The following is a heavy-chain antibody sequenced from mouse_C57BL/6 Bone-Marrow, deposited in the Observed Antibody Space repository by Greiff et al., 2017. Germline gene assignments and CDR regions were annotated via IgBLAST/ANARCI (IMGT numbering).Heavy chain of an antibody. CDR2: IDPEPGGT. Sequence: QVQLKESGAELVRPGASVTLSCKASGYTFTDYEMHWVKQTPVHGLEWIGAIDPEPGGTAYNQKFKGKAILHADKSSSTAYMELRSLTSEDAAVYYCTRPYYYAMDYWGQGTSVTVSS. CDR3: TRPYYYAMDY. J-gene: IGHJ4*01. CDR1: GYTFTDYE. V-gene: IGHV1-15*01.